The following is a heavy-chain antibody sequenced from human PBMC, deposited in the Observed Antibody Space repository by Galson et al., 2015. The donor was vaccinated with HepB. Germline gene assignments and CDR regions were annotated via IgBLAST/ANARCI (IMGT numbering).Heavy chain of an antibody. Sequence: LSLTCAVSGGSISSSNWWSWVRQPPGKGLEWIGEIYHSGSTNYNPSLKSRVTISVDKSKNQFSLKLSSVTAADTAVYYCARERGYSSGWHLYWYFDLWGRGTLVTVSS. CDR3: ARERGYSSGWHLYWYFDL. CDR1: GGSISSSNW. D-gene: IGHD6-19*01. CDR2: IYHSGST. J-gene: IGHJ2*01. V-gene: IGHV4-4*02.